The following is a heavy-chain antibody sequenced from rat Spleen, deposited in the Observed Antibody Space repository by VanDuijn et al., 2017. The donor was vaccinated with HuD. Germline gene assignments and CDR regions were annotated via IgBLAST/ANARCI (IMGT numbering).Heavy chain of an antibody. CDR3: ARAPGNGYVMDA. V-gene: IGHV2-45*01. D-gene: IGHD5-1*01. J-gene: IGHJ4*01. CDR1: GFSLPNYS. CDR2: MWRSGST. Sequence: QVQLKESGPGLVQPSQTLSLTCTVSGFSLPNYSVHWVRQYPGKGLEWVGVMWRSGSTEYNSALKSRLSISRDTSKNHIFLKMNSLQSEDTTTYYCARAPGNGYVMDAWGQGASVTVSS.